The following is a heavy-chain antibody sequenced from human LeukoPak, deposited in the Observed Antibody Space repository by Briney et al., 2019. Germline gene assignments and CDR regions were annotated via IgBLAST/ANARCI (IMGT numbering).Heavy chain of an antibody. D-gene: IGHD2-21*02. J-gene: IGHJ4*02. CDR1: GGTFSSYT. CDR2: IIPILGIA. Sequence: SVKVSCKASGGTFSSYTISWVRQAPGQGLEWVGRIIPILGIANYAQKFQGRVTITADKSTSTAYMELSSLRSEDTAVYYCAREGDFSSSPFDYWGQGTLVTVSS. V-gene: IGHV1-69*04. CDR3: AREGDFSSSPFDY.